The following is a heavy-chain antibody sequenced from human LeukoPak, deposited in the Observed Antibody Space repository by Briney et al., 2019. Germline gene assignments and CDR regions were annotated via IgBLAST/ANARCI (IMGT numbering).Heavy chain of an antibody. Sequence: SQTLSLTCTVSGGSISSGDYYWSWIRQPPGKGLEWIGFIYHTGSFHYNPSLKSRVTISVDTSKNQFSLNLRSVTAADTAVYYCARRYYTDRRAFDIWGQGTMVTVSS. J-gene: IGHJ3*02. D-gene: IGHD3-3*01. CDR3: ARRYYTDRRAFDI. CDR1: GGSISSGDYY. V-gene: IGHV4-30-4*01. CDR2: IYHTGSF.